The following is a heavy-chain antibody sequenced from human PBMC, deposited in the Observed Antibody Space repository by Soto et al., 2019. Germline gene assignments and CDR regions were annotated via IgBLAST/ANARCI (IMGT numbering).Heavy chain of an antibody. CDR1: RPSFSCYP. CDR3: ARENYYDTSGLDY. J-gene: IGHJ4*02. V-gene: IGHV3-33*01. Sequence: GGSVILSCPASRPSFSCYPTHWARHAPGKGLELVAGIWYDGNSKYYEDSVKGRFTISRDNSKNTLYLEMNSLRGDDTAVYYCARENYYDTSGLDYWGQGTLVTVS. CDR2: IWYDGNSK. D-gene: IGHD3-22*01.